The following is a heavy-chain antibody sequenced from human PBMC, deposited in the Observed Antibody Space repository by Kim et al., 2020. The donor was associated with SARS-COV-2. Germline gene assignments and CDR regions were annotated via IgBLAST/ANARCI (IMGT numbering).Heavy chain of an antibody. CDR3: TSLSSTSSYYYFQY. V-gene: IGHV3-21*01. D-gene: IGHD2-2*01. J-gene: IGHJ4*02. Sequence: ADSGKGRFTISRDNAKKSMYLQMNSLRAEDTAVYYCTSLSSTSSYYYFQYCGQGTLVTVSS.